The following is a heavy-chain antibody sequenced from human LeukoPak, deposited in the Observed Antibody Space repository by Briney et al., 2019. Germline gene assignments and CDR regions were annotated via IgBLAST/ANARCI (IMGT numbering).Heavy chain of an antibody. D-gene: IGHD6-6*01. V-gene: IGHV1-69*01. J-gene: IGHJ4*02. CDR1: GGTFSSYA. Sequence: GSSVKVSCKASGGTFSSYAISWVRQAPGQRLEWMGGIIPIFGTANYAQKFQGRVTITADESTSTAYMELSSLRSEDTAVYYCARRTNEYSSSSAIRHWGQGTLVTVSS. CDR3: ARRTNEYSSSSAIRH. CDR2: IIPIFGTA.